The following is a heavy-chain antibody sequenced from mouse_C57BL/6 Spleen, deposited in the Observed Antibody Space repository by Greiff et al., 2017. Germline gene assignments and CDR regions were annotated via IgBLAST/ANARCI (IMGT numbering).Heavy chain of an antibody. J-gene: IGHJ1*03. CDR1: GFTFSNYW. CDR3: KGPLYYGSSAWCFDV. Sequence: EVQLVESGGGLVQPGGSMKLSCVASGFTFSNYWMNWVRQSPEKGLEWVAQIRLKSDNYATHYAESVQGRFTISRDDAKSSVYLQMNNLRAEDTGIYYCKGPLYYGSSAWCFDVWGTGTTVTVSA. D-gene: IGHD1-1*01. V-gene: IGHV6-3*01. CDR2: IRLKSDNYAT.